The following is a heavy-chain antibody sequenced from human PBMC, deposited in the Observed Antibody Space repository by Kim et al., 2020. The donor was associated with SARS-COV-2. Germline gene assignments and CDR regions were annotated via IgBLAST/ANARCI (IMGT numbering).Heavy chain of an antibody. CDR3: TRDGGYDSSGYLDAFDI. D-gene: IGHD3-22*01. Sequence: GGSLRLSCTASGFTFGDYAMSWFRQAPGKGLEWVGFIRSKAYGGTTEYAASVKGRFTISRDDSKSIAYLQMNSLKTEDTAVYYCTRDGGYDSSGYLDAFDIWGQGTMVTVSS. CDR1: GFTFGDYA. J-gene: IGHJ3*02. CDR2: IRSKAYGGTT. V-gene: IGHV3-49*03.